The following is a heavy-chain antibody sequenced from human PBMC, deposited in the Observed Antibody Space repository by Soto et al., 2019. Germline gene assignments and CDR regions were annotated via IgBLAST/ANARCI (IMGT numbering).Heavy chain of an antibody. V-gene: IGHV1-69*08. Sequence: QLQLVQSGAAVKKPGSSVKVSCTASGGTLNTYTISWVRQAPGQGLEWMGSILPFLGTTNYARKFQGRVTINADQSTSTMELSSLRSEDTAVYFCARDVTAMEALYYYDTWGQGTLVTVSS. J-gene: IGHJ4*02. D-gene: IGHD5-18*01. CDR3: ARDVTAMEALYYYDT. CDR2: ILPFLGTT. CDR1: GGTLNTYT.